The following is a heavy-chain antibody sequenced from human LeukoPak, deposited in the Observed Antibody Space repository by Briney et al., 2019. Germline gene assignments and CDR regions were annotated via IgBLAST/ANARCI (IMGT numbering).Heavy chain of an antibody. Sequence: GGSLRLSCAASGFTFSTHGMHWIRQSPGKGLEWAAVISYDGSDKYYADSVKGRFTISRDNSKNTLYLQVNSLRTEDTAVYYCAKDLTAQPMIDYWGQGTLVTVSS. V-gene: IGHV3-30*18. CDR3: AKDLTAQPMIDY. D-gene: IGHD3-22*01. J-gene: IGHJ4*02. CDR1: GFTFSTHG. CDR2: ISYDGSDK.